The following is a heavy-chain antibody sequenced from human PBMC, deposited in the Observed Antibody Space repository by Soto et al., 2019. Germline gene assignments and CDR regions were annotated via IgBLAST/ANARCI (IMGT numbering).Heavy chain of an antibody. Sequence: GGSLRLACVASGFTVDDYDMHWARQAPGKGLEWVSGIRANGDNVDYADSVKGRFTVSRDNAKNSLFLQMNSLRPEDTALYYCAKDMKWGGMTTIHYFDSWGQGT. CDR2: IRANGDNV. CDR3: AKDMKWGGMTTIHYFDS. J-gene: IGHJ4*02. CDR1: GFTVDDYD. V-gene: IGHV3-9*01. D-gene: IGHD4-17*01.